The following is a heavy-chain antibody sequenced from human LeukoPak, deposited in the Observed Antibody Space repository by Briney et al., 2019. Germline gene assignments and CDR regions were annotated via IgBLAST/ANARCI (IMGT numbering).Heavy chain of an antibody. V-gene: IGHV1-46*01. Sequence: ASVKVSCKASGYTFTSYYMHWVRQAPGQGLEWMGIINPSGGSTSYAQKFQGRVTMTRDTSTSTVYMELSSLISDDTAVYYCARVYPQDAFDIWGQGTMVTVSS. CDR2: INPSGGST. CDR1: GYTFTSYY. J-gene: IGHJ3*02. CDR3: ARVYPQDAFDI.